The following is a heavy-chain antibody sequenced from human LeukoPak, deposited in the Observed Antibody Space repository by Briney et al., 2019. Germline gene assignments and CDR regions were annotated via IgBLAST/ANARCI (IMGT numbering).Heavy chain of an antibody. Sequence: SETLSLTCAVYGGSFSGYYWSWMRQPPGKGLEWIGEINHSGSTNYNPSLKSRVTISVDTSKNQFSLQLNSVTPEDTAVYYCVRLVGGDIDYWGQGTLITVSS. V-gene: IGHV4-34*01. CDR2: INHSGST. CDR1: GGSFSGYY. CDR3: VRLVGGDIDY. D-gene: IGHD5-12*01. J-gene: IGHJ4*02.